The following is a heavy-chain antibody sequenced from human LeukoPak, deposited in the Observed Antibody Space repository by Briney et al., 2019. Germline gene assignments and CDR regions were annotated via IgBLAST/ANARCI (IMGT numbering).Heavy chain of an antibody. J-gene: IGHJ6*03. CDR2: INPNSGGT. D-gene: IGHD3-3*01. CDR3: ARPAVGVAAYYYYYMDV. CDR1: GYRFTGYY. Sequence: GASVKVSCKASGYRFTGYYIHWVRQAPGQGLEWMGWINPNSGGTNYPQKFQGRVTMTRDTSISTVYMELSRLRSDDTAVYYCARPAVGVAAYYYYYMDVWGKGTTVTVSS. V-gene: IGHV1-2*02.